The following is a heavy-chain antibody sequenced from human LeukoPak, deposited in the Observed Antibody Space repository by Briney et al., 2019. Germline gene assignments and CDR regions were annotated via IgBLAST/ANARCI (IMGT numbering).Heavy chain of an antibody. J-gene: IGHJ4*02. CDR2: ISYDGSNK. Sequence: GGSLRLSCAASGFTFSSYAMHWVRQAPGKGLEWVAVISYDGSNKYYADSVKGRFTISRDNSKNTLYLQMNSLRAEDTAVYYCAKLGYGGNSAIDYWGQGTLVTVSS. CDR3: AKLGYGGNSAIDY. CDR1: GFTFSSYA. D-gene: IGHD4-23*01. V-gene: IGHV3-30-3*02.